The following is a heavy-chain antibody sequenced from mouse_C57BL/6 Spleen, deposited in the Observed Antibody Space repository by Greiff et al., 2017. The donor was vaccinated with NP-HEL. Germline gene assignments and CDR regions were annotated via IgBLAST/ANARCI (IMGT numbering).Heavy chain of an antibody. CDR3: ARQGYGSSPYAMDY. D-gene: IGHD1-1*01. CDR2: IYPGSGST. J-gene: IGHJ4*01. Sequence: QVQLQQPWAELVKPGASVKMSCKASGYTFTSYWITWVKQRPGQGLEWIGDIYPGSGSTNYNEKFKSKATLTVDTSSSTAYMQLSSLTSEDSAVYYCARQGYGSSPYAMDYWGQGTSVTVSS. V-gene: IGHV1-55*01. CDR1: GYTFTSYW.